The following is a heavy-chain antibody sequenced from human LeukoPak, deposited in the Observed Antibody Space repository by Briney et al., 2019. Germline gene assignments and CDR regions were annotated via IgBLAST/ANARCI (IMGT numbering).Heavy chain of an antibody. D-gene: IGHD3-22*01. CDR2: LYTGGGT. CDR1: GFSVRTTY. CDR3: TRSGYRHPYHFDS. V-gene: IGHV3-53*01. J-gene: IGHJ4*02. Sequence: PGGSLRLSCGASGFSVRTTYMSWVRQAPGKGLEWVSVLYTGGGTDHADSVKGRFTISRDNSKNTLSLQMNSLRAEDTAIYYCTRSGYRHPYHFDSWGQGTLVTVSS.